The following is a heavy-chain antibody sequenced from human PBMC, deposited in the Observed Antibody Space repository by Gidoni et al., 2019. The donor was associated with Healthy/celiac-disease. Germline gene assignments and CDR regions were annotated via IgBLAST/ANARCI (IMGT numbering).Heavy chain of an antibody. CDR2: IIPIFGTA. CDR3: ARDGIVAAAGTPSEYFQH. Sequence: QVQLVQSGAEVKKPGSSVQVSCKASGGTFSSYAISWVRQAPGQGLEWMGGIIPIFGTANYAQKFQGRVTITADESTSTAYMELSSLRSEDTAVYYCARDGIVAAAGTPSEYFQHWGQGTLVTVSS. CDR1: GGTFSSYA. D-gene: IGHD6-13*01. J-gene: IGHJ1*01. V-gene: IGHV1-69*01.